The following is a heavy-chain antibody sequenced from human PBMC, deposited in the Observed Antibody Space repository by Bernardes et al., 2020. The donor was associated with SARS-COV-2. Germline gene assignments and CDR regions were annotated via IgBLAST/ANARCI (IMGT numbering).Heavy chain of an antibody. CDR3: ARMYSNGWSGNSFDY. CDR2: VNSDGSTT. CDR1: GFTFSNYW. V-gene: IGHV3-74*01. Sequence: GGSLRLSCAASGFTFSNYWMYWVRQAPGKGLVWVSRVNSDGSTTTYPDSVTGRFTISRDNAKNTLYLQLNSLRAEDTAVYYCARMYSNGWSGNSFDYWGQRTLDTVSS. J-gene: IGHJ4*02. D-gene: IGHD6-13*01.